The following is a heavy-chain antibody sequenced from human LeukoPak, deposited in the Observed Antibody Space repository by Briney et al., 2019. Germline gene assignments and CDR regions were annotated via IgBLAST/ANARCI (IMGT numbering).Heavy chain of an antibody. CDR1: GGSITGYY. D-gene: IGHD6-19*01. CDR2: IYYSGGT. CDR3: ARGLPGYSGGDDAFDI. V-gene: IGHV4-59*01. Sequence: PETLSLTCTVSGGSITGYYWSWIRQPPGKGLEYIGYIYYSGGTNYNPSLKSRVTVSVDTSKNQFSLKLTSVTAADTALYYCARGLPGYSGGDDAFDIWGQGTVVIVS. J-gene: IGHJ3*02.